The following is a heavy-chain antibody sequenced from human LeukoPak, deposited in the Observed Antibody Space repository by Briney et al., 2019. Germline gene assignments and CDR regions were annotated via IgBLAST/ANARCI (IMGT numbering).Heavy chain of an antibody. V-gene: IGHV3-23*01. D-gene: IGHD2-2*01. Sequence: PGGSLRPSCVVSGFTFSSYAMSWVRQAPGKGLEWVSGISGSGGSTYYADSVKGRFTISRDNTKNTLYLQMNSLRAEDTAVYYCARDCSSTSCSLDYYYYMDVWGKGTTVTISS. CDR3: ARDCSSTSCSLDYYYYMDV. CDR1: GFTFSSYA. CDR2: ISGSGGST. J-gene: IGHJ6*03.